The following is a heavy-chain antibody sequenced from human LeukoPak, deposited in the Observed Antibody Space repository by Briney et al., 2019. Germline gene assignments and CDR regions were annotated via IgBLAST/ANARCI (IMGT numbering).Heavy chain of an antibody. CDR3: ARDGRTMASSQPYYFDS. J-gene: IGHJ4*02. CDR1: RYTFIGYY. D-gene: IGHD5-24*01. CDR2: INPNSGGT. Sequence: ASVKVSCKASRYTFIGYYMHWVRQAPGQGPEWVGWINPNSGGTNYAQNFEGRVTMTRDTSISTAYMELSRLTSDDTAVYYCARDGRTMASSQPYYFDSWGQGTLVTVSS. V-gene: IGHV1-2*02.